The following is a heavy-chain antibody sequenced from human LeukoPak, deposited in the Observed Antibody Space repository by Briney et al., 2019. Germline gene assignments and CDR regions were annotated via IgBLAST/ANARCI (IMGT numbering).Heavy chain of an antibody. CDR3: ARGPKTSIAAAGTLSRFDP. CDR2: INPNSGGT. J-gene: IGHJ5*02. Sequence: ASVKVSCKASGYTFTGYYMHWVRQAPGQGLEWMGWINPNSGGTNYAQKFQGRVTMTRDTSISTAYMELSRLRSDDTAVYYCARGPKTSIAAAGTLSRFDPWGQGTLVTVSS. V-gene: IGHV1-2*02. D-gene: IGHD6-13*01. CDR1: GYTFTGYY.